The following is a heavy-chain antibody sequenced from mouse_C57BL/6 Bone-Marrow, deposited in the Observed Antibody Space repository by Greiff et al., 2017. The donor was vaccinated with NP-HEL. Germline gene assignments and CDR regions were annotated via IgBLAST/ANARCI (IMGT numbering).Heavy chain of an antibody. D-gene: IGHD3-2*02. CDR3: AREGCETAQATSY. CDR2: ISYDGSN. Sequence: DVKLQESGPGLVKPSQSLSLTRSVTGYSITSGYYWNWIRPFPGNQLEWMGYISYDGSNNYNPSLTTRISITRDTSKHQLFLKLNSVTTEDTATYYCAREGCETAQATSYWGQGTLVTVSA. J-gene: IGHJ3*01. V-gene: IGHV3-6*01. CDR1: GYSITSGYY.